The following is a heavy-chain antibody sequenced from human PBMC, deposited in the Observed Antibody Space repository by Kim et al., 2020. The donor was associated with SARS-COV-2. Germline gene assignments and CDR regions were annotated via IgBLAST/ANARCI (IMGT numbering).Heavy chain of an antibody. CDR1: GGSISSSNW. CDR3: ARKTYYYDSSGYYFFDY. CDR2: IYHSGST. Sequence: SETLSLTCAVSGGSISSSNWWSWVRQPPGKGLEWIGEIYHSGSTNYNPSLKSRVTISVDKSKNQFSLKLSSVTAADTAVYYCARKTYYYDSSGYYFFDYWGQGTLVTVSS. J-gene: IGHJ4*02. D-gene: IGHD3-22*01. V-gene: IGHV4-4*02.